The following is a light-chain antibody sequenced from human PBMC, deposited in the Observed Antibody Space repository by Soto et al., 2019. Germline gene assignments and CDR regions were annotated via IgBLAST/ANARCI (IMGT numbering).Light chain of an antibody. J-gene: IGLJ1*01. CDR2: EVS. CDR1: SSDVGGYNL. Sequence: QSVLTQPASVSGSPGQSITISCTGTSSDVGGYNLVSWYQQHPGKAPKLMIYEVSKRPSGVSNRFSGSKSGNTASLTISGLQAEDEADYYCSSYTSSSTQVFGTGTKLTVL. V-gene: IGLV2-14*01. CDR3: SSYTSSSTQV.